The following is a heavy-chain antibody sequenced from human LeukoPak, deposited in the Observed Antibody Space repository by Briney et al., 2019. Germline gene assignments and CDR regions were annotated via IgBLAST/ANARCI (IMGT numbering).Heavy chain of an antibody. CDR2: IYYSGST. Sequence: KPSETLSLTCTVSGGSISSSSYYWGWIRQPPGKGLEWIGSIYYSGSTYYNPSLKSRVTISVDTSKNQFSLKLSSVTAADTAVYYCARHTPHLGQLGRYYYYGMDVWGQGTTVTVSS. CDR1: GGSISSSSYY. J-gene: IGHJ6*02. CDR3: ARHTPHLGQLGRYYYYGMDV. V-gene: IGHV4-39*07. D-gene: IGHD5-18*01.